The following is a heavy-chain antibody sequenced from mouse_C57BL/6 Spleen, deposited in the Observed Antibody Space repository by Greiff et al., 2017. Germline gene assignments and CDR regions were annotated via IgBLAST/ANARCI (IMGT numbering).Heavy chain of an antibody. V-gene: IGHV1-50*01. CDR1: GYTFTSYW. Sequence: QVQLQQPGAELVKPGASVKLSCKASGYTFTSYWMQWVKQRPGQGLEWIGELDPSDGYTNYNQKFKGKATLTVDTSSSTAYMQLSSLTSEDSAVYYCARVDGSKSFYWGQGTTLTVSS. J-gene: IGHJ2*01. D-gene: IGHD1-1*01. CDR3: ARVDGSKSFY. CDR2: LDPSDGYT.